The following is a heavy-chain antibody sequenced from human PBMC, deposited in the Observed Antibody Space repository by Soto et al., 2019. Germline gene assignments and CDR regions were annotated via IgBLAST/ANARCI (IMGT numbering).Heavy chain of an antibody. D-gene: IGHD3-9*01. Sequence: PGGSLRLSCAASGFTFSSYGMHWVRQAPGKGLEWVAVISYDGSNKYYAGSVKGRFTISRDNSKNTLYLQMNSLRAEDTAVYYCAKDHSPLGGLVITYYYYYGMDVWGQGTTVTVS. CDR2: ISYDGSNK. V-gene: IGHV3-30*18. J-gene: IGHJ6*02. CDR3: AKDHSPLGGLVITYYYYYGMDV. CDR1: GFTFSSYG.